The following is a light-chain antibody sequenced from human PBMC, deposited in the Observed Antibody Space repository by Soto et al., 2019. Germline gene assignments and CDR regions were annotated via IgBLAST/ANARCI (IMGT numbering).Light chain of an antibody. CDR2: WAS. V-gene: IGKV4-1*01. CDR1: QSVLYSSNNKNY. CDR3: QQYYGAPQN. Sequence: DIVLTQSPDSLAVSLGERATINCKSSQSVLYSSNNKNYLAWYQQKPGQPPKLLIYWASTRESGVPDRISGSGSGTDFTLTISSLQAEDLAVYYCQQYYGAPQNFGQGTKVEIK. J-gene: IGKJ1*01.